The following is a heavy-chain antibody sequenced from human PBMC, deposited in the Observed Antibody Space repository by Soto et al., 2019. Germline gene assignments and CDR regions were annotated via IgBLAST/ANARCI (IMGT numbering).Heavy chain of an antibody. D-gene: IGHD3-3*01. V-gene: IGHV1-18*04. J-gene: IGHJ5*02. CDR1: GYSFSTNG. CDR3: ATDKGDFTFGP. CDR2: ISANTGDT. Sequence: QVQLAQSGAEVKKPGASITVSCKASGYSFSTNGVSWVRQAPGQGLEWMGWISANTGDTLYAEKFEDRITLTADTPTTKAYMELRSLRPDDTATYFCATDKGDFTFGPWGQGTLITVSS.